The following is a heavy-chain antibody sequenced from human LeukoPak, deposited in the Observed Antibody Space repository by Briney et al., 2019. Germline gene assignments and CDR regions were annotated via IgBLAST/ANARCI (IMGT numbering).Heavy chain of an antibody. Sequence: GGSLRLSCAASGFTFSSYAMNWVRQAPGKGLEWVSVISGSGGSTYSAESVKGRFTISRDNSKNTLYLQMNSLRAEDTAVYYCARVGATGSGYEDYWGQGTLVTVSS. V-gene: IGHV3-23*01. D-gene: IGHD5-12*01. CDR1: GFTFSSYA. J-gene: IGHJ4*02. CDR3: ARVGATGSGYEDY. CDR2: ISGSGGST.